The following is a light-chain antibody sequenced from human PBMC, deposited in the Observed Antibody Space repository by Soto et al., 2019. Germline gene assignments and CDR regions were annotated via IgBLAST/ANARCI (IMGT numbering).Light chain of an antibody. CDR3: QSYDSSLSAYV. V-gene: IGLV1-40*01. Sequence: QSVLTQPPSVSGAPGQRVTISCTGSSSNIGAGYDVHWYQQLPGTAPKLLIYGITNRPSGVPDRFSGSKSGTSASLAITGLQAADEADYYCQSYDSSLSAYVFGTGTKVTVL. CDR2: GIT. J-gene: IGLJ1*01. CDR1: SSNIGAGYD.